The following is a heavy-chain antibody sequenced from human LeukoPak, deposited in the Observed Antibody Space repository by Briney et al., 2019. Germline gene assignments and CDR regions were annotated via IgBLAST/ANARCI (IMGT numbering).Heavy chain of an antibody. Sequence: PSETLSLTCTVSGGSISSYYWSWIRQPPGKGLEWIGYIYYSGSTNYNPSLKRRVTISVDPSKNQFSLKLSCVTAADTAVYYCAKGSGWFDYWGQGTLVTVSS. CDR3: AKGSGWFDY. J-gene: IGHJ4*02. D-gene: IGHD6-19*01. V-gene: IGHV4-59*01. CDR2: IYYSGST. CDR1: GGSISSYY.